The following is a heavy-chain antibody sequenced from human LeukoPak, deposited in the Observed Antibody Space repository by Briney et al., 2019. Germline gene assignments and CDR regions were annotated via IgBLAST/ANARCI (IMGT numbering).Heavy chain of an antibody. V-gene: IGHV3-23*01. CDR1: GFSFNNYA. CDR2: IIGSSGTT. CDR3: ATPPQLDY. Sequence: QSGGSLRLSCVASGFSFNNYAMNWVRQAPGKGLEWVSLIIGSSGTTFYADSVKGRFTISRDKSKSTLYLQMNSLRAEDTAVYYCATPPQLDYWGQGTLVTVSS. J-gene: IGHJ4*02.